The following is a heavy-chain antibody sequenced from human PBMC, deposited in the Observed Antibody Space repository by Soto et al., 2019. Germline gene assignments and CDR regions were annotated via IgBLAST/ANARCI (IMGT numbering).Heavy chain of an antibody. J-gene: IGHJ3*02. Sequence: SETLSLTCTVSGGSISGYYWNWIRQPPGKGLEYIGHIYYIGTTDYNPSLKSRATISVDTSKNQFSLKLTSVTAADTAVYFCARSGSKYGANAFDIWDQGTMVTVSS. CDR3: ARSGSKYGANAFDI. CDR1: GGSISGYY. CDR2: IYYIGTT. V-gene: IGHV4-59*01. D-gene: IGHD5-18*01.